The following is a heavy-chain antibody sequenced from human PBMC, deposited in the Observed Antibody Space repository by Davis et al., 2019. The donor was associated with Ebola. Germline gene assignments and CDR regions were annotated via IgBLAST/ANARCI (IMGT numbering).Heavy chain of an antibody. J-gene: IGHJ3*02. CDR1: GGSISSSNHY. D-gene: IGHD1-26*01. CDR3: ARVPQSLVGATFDI. Sequence: MPGGSLRLSCTVSGGSISSSNHYWGWIRQSPGKGLEWIGNIFYTGNTFYNPSLESRVTISIDTSKSYFSLELRSVTASDTAVYYCARVPQSLVGATFDIWGPGTLVTVSS. CDR2: IFYTGNT. V-gene: IGHV4-39*02.